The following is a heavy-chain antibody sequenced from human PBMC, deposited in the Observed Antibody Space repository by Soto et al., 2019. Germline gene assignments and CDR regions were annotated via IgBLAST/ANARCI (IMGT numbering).Heavy chain of an antibody. V-gene: IGHV4-39*01. Sequence: QLQLQESGPGLVKPSETLSLACTVSGGSISSNSYYWDWIRPPPGKGLEWIGSLFYSGATYHNPSLQSRVTISVDTSKNQFSLHLSSVTAADTAVYYCARHAAYASVWGVSDGRDYWGQGTLVTVSS. D-gene: IGHD3-16*01. CDR2: LFYSGAT. J-gene: IGHJ4*02. CDR1: GGSISSNSYY. CDR3: ARHAAYASVWGVSDGRDY.